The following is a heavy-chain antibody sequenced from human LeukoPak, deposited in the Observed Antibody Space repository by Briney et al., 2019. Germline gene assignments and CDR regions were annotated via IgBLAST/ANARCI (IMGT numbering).Heavy chain of an antibody. D-gene: IGHD2-2*01. CDR1: GFTFSNYA. V-gene: IGHV3-23*01. J-gene: IGHJ4*02. CDR3: ASRPAPSLGPLDY. Sequence: WGSLSLSCAASGFTFSNYAMAWVRQIPGKGLEWVSVLSGSGGSTYYADSVKGRFTVSRDNSKNTLYLQMNNLRVDDTAIYYCASRPAPSLGPLDYWGQGTLVTVSS. CDR2: LSGSGGST.